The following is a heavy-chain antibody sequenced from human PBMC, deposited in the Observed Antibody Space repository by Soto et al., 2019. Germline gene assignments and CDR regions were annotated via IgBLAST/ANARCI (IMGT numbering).Heavy chain of an antibody. J-gene: IGHJ5*02. Sequence: PGESLKISCAASGFTFSSYAMSWVRQAPGKGLEWVSAISGSGGSTYYADSVKGRFTISRDNSKNTLYLQMNSLRAEDTAVYYCAKHSSTSSLYNWFDPWGQGTLVTVSS. CDR1: GFTFSSYA. CDR2: ISGSGGST. D-gene: IGHD2-2*01. CDR3: AKHSSTSSLYNWFDP. V-gene: IGHV3-23*01.